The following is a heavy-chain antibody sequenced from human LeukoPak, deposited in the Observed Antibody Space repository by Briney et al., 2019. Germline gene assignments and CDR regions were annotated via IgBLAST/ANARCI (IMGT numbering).Heavy chain of an antibody. J-gene: IGHJ4*02. CDR1: GGTFSRYA. CDR2: IIPMFGIA. Sequence: GASVKVSCKASGGTFSRYAISWVRQAPGQGLEWMGGIIPMFGIANYAQKFQGRVTMTRDTSTSTVYMELSSLRSEDTAVYYCAREGDASNDYGDFDYWGQGTLVTVSS. D-gene: IGHD4-17*01. V-gene: IGHV1-69*10. CDR3: AREGDASNDYGDFDY.